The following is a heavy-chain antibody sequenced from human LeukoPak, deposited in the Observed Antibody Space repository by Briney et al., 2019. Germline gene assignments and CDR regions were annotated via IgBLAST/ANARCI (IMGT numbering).Heavy chain of an antibody. V-gene: IGHV4-59*12. J-gene: IGHJ4*02. CDR3: ASHRGGYCSSTSCPGNY. CDR2: IYYSGST. D-gene: IGHD2-2*01. Sequence: PSETLSLTCTVSGGSISSYYWSWIRQPPGKGLEWIGYIYYSGSTNYNPSLKSRVTISVDKSKNQFSLKLSSVTAADTAVYYCASHRGGYCSSTSCPGNYWGQGTLVTVSS. CDR1: GGSISSYY.